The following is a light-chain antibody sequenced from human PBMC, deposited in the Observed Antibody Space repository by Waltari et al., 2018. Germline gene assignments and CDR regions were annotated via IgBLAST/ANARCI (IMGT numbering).Light chain of an antibody. J-gene: IGKJ4*01. V-gene: IGKV4-1*01. Sequence: DIVMTQSPDSLAVSLGERATINCKSSQSVLYSSTNKNYLTWYQQKPGQPPKLLIYWASTRESGVPDRFSGSGSGTDFTLTITSLQAEDVAVYYCQQHYSNPLTFGGGTKVEIK. CDR1: QSVLYSSTNKNY. CDR2: WAS. CDR3: QQHYSNPLT.